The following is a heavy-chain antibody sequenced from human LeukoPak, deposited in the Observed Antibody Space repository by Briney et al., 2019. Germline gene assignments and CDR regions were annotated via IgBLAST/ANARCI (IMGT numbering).Heavy chain of an antibody. Sequence: ASVKVSCKASGYTFTGHNMHWVRQAPGQGLEWMGWINPNSGGTNYAQKLQGRVTMTTDTSTSTAYMELRSLRSDDTAVYYCARVGGYYDSSGYHGSYWGQGTLVTVSS. CDR3: ARVGGYYDSSGYHGSY. J-gene: IGHJ4*02. D-gene: IGHD3-22*01. CDR2: INPNSGGT. V-gene: IGHV1-2*02. CDR1: GYTFTGHN.